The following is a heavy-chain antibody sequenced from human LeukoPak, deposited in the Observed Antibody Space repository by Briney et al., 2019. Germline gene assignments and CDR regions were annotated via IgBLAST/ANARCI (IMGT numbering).Heavy chain of an antibody. CDR2: IRYDGSNK. CDR3: AKVSYSSSWYSPFDYYYYGMDV. V-gene: IGHV3-30*02. D-gene: IGHD6-13*01. Sequence: PGGSLRLSCAASGFTFSSYGMHWVRQAPGKGLEWVAFIRYDGSNKYYADSVKGRFTISRDNSKNTLYLQMSSLRAEDTAVYYCAKVSYSSSWYSPFDYYYYGMDVWGQGTTVTVSS. CDR1: GFTFSSYG. J-gene: IGHJ6*02.